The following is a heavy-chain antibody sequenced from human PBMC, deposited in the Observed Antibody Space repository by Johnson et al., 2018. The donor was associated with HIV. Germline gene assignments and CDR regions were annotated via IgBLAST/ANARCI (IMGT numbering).Heavy chain of an antibody. CDR3: AREKYNWNDGMFDGIDL. D-gene: IGHD1-1*01. CDR2: IGTAGDT. V-gene: IGHV3-13*01. Sequence: VQLVESGGGVVRPGGSLRLSCAASGFTFSSYDMHWVRQATGKGLEWVSAIGTAGDTYYPGSVKGRFTISRENAKNTLYLQMNSLRGEDTAVYYCAREKYNWNDGMFDGIDLWGQGTMVTVSS. J-gene: IGHJ3*01. CDR1: GFTFSSYD.